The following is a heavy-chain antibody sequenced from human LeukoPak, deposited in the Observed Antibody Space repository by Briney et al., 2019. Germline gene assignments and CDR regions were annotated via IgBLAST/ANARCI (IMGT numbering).Heavy chain of an antibody. J-gene: IGHJ4*02. V-gene: IGHV4-61*01. Sequence: PSETLSLTCTVSGGSVSSGSYYWSWIRQPPGKGLEWIGYIYYSGSTNYNPSLKSRVTISVDTSKNQFSLKLSSVTAADTAVYYCARTRDSGSYLYFDYWGQGTLVTVSP. CDR3: ARTRDSGSYLYFDY. CDR2: IYYSGST. CDR1: GGSVSSGSYY. D-gene: IGHD1-26*01.